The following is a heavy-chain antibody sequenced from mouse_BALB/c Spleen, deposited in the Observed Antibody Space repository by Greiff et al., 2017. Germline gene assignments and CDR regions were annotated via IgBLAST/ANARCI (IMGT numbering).Heavy chain of an antibody. J-gene: IGHJ2*01. CDR2: IDPANGNT. Sequence: VQLKESGAELVKPGASVKLSCTASGFNIKDTYMHWVKQRPEQGLEWIGRIDPANGNTKYDPKFQGKATITADTSSNTAYLQLSSLTSEDTAVYYCARSGVLRNYFDYWGQGTTLTVSS. CDR3: ARSGVLRNYFDY. D-gene: IGHD1-1*01. V-gene: IGHV14-3*02. CDR1: GFNIKDTY.